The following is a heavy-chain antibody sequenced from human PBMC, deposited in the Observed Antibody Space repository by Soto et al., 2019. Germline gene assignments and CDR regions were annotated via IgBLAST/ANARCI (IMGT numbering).Heavy chain of an antibody. V-gene: IGHV1-8*01. CDR3: TIGSWSGEVFDI. J-gene: IGHJ3*02. CDR2: MNPNSGNT. CDR1: GYTFTSYD. D-gene: IGHD2-21*01. Sequence: GASVKVSCKASGYTFTSYDINWVRQATGQGLEWMGWMNPNSGNTGYAQKFQGRVTMTRNTSISTAHMELSSLRSEDTALYYCTIGSWSGEVFDIWGQGTMVTVSS.